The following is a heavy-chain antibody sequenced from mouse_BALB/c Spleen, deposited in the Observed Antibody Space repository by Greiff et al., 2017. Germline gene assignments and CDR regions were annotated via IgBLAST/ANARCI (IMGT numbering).Heavy chain of an antibody. J-gene: IGHJ3*01. V-gene: IGHV2-9-2*01. CDR2: IWTGGGT. CDR1: GFSLTSYD. D-gene: IGHD4-1*01. Sequence: VMLVESGPGLVAPSQSLSITCTVSGFSLTSYDISWIRQPPGKGLEWLGVIWTGGGTNYNSAFMSRLSISKDNSKSQVFLKMNSLQTDDTAIYYCVRNWAGFAYWGQGTLVTVSA. CDR3: VRNWAGFAY.